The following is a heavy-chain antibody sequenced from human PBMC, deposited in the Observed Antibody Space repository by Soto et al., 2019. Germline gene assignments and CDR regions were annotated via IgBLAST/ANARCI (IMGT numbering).Heavy chain of an antibody. Sequence: GGSLRLSCAASGFTFSSYAMHWVRQASGKGLEWVAVISYDGSNKYYADSVKGRFTISRDNSKNTQYLQMNSLRAEDTAVYYCASGGYSGYADGAFDIWGQGTMVTVSS. CDR2: ISYDGSNK. CDR1: GFTFSSYA. V-gene: IGHV3-30*04. CDR3: ASGGYSGYADGAFDI. D-gene: IGHD5-12*01. J-gene: IGHJ3*02.